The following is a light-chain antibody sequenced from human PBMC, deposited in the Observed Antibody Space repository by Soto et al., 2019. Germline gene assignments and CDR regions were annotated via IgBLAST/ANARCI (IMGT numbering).Light chain of an antibody. CDR3: QQYNNWPQFT. V-gene: IGKV3-15*01. J-gene: IGKJ3*01. CDR2: GAS. Sequence: ENVLTQSPATLSASPGERATLSCRASQSISSNLAWYHQKPGQAPRLLVSGASTRATGVPARFSGSGSGTEFTLPISSLQSEDFAVYYCQQYNNWPQFTFGPGTKVDVK. CDR1: QSISSN.